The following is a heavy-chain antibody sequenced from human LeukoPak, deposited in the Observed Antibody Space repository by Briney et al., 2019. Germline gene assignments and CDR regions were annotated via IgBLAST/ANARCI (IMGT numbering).Heavy chain of an antibody. CDR1: GYTFISYG. J-gene: IGHJ6*03. CDR2: ISPYSGKT. CDR3: ARAGGVGPTAPPDYYSYQNDV. Sequence: ASVKVSCKASGYTFISYGITWVRQAPGQGLEWMGWISPYSGKTNFQPTLQGRVTMTTDTSPSTAYMELKSLRSDDTPFYYCARAGGVGPTAPPDYYSYQNDVWGRGTTVTVSS. D-gene: IGHD1-26*01. V-gene: IGHV1-18*01.